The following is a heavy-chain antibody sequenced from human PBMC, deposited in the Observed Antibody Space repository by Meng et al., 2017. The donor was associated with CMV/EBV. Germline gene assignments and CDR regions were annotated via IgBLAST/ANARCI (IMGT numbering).Heavy chain of an antibody. Sequence: GESLKISCAASGFTFSSYSMNWVRQAPGKGLEWVSSISSSSSYIYYADSVKGRFTISRDNAKNSLYLQMNSLRAEDTAVYYCARVAARRQYYFDYWGQGTLVTVSS. D-gene: IGHD6-6*01. V-gene: IGHV3-21*01. J-gene: IGHJ4*02. CDR2: ISSSSSYI. CDR3: ARVAARRQYYFDY. CDR1: GFTFSSYS.